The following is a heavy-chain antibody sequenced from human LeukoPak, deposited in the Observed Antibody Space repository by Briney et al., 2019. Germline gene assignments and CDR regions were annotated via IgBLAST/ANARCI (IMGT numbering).Heavy chain of an antibody. V-gene: IGHV4-59*01. D-gene: IGHD2-21*02. CDR3: ARGTALGSLSDY. J-gene: IGHJ4*02. CDR2: IYYSGST. CDR1: GGSISSYY. Sequence: PSETLSLTCTVSGGSISSYYWSWIRQPPGKGLEWIGYIYYSGSTNYNPSLKSRVTISVDTSKNQFSLKLSSVTAADTAVYYCARGTALGSLSDYWGQGTLVTVSS.